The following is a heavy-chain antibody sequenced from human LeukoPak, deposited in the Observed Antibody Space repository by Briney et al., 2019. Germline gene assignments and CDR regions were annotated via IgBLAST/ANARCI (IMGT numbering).Heavy chain of an antibody. D-gene: IGHD3-22*01. J-gene: IGHJ3*02. CDR2: IIPIFGTA. V-gene: IGHV1-69*05. CDR3: AREEYYDSSGYYGAFDI. Sequence: ASVKVSCKASGGTFISYAISWVRQAPGQGLEWRGRIIPIFGTANYAQKFQGRVTITTDESTSTAYMELSSLRSEDTAVYYCAREEYYDSSGYYGAFDIWGQGTMVTVSS. CDR1: GGTFISYA.